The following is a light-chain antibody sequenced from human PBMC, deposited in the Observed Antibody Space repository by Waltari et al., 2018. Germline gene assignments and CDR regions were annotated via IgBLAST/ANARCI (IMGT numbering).Light chain of an antibody. CDR2: HAS. Sequence: DVQMTQSPSTLSASAGDGVTITCRASQRISTWLAWYQQKPGKAPKLLIYHASSLESGGRSRFSGSGSGTEFTLTISSLQPDDFATYYCQQYSSYSLTFGGGTKVEIK. J-gene: IGKJ4*01. CDR3: QQYSSYSLT. V-gene: IGKV1-5*01. CDR1: QRISTW.